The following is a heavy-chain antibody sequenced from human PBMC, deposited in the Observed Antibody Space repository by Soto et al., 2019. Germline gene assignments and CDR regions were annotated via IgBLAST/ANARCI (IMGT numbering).Heavy chain of an antibody. CDR3: AHRRARNDIAAFDY. Sequence: QITLKESGPTLVKPTQTLTLTCTVSGFSLSSNGVGVGWIRQPPGKALEWLAIINWDDDKRYSPSLKTRLTITKDTSKNQVVLTVTDIDPMDTATYYCAHRRARNDIAAFDYWGQGTLVTVSS. J-gene: IGHJ4*02. CDR1: GFSLSSNGVG. V-gene: IGHV2-5*02. D-gene: IGHD6-25*01. CDR2: INWDDDK.